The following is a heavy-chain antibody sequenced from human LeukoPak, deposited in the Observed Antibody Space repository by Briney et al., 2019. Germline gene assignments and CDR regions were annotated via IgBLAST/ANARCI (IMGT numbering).Heavy chain of an antibody. CDR1: GGSFSGYY. Sequence: SETLSLTCAVYGGSFSGYYWSWIRQPPGKGLEWIGEINHSGSTNYNPFLKSRVTISVDTSKNQFSLKLSSVTAADTAVYYCARRSSWYNLGAFDIWGQGTMVIVSS. J-gene: IGHJ3*02. CDR2: INHSGST. D-gene: IGHD6-13*01. CDR3: ARRSSWYNLGAFDI. V-gene: IGHV4-34*01.